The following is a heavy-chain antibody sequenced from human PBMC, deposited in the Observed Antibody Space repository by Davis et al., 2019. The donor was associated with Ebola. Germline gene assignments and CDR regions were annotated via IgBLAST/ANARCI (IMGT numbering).Heavy chain of an antibody. CDR1: GFTFDDYG. D-gene: IGHD5-18*01. CDR3: AREGLDTAMFYYYGMDV. V-gene: IGHV3-66*01. Sequence: GGSLRLSCAASGFTFDDYGMSWVRQAPGKGLEWVSVIYSGGSTYYADSVKGRFTISRDNSKNTLYLQMNSLRAEDTAVYYCAREGLDTAMFYYYGMDVWGQGTTVTVSS. J-gene: IGHJ6*02. CDR2: IYSGGST.